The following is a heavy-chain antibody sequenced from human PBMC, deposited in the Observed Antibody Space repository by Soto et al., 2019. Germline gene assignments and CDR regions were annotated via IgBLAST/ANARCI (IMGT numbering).Heavy chain of an antibody. Sequence: SETLSLTCAVYGGSFSGYYWSWIRQPPGKGLEWIGEINHSGSTNYNPSLKSRVTISVDTSKNQFSLKLSSVTAADTAVYYCARQSSGWYYYYGMDVRGQGTTVTVSS. CDR3: ARQSSGWYYYYGMDV. CDR1: GGSFSGYY. CDR2: INHSGST. J-gene: IGHJ6*02. D-gene: IGHD6-19*01. V-gene: IGHV4-34*01.